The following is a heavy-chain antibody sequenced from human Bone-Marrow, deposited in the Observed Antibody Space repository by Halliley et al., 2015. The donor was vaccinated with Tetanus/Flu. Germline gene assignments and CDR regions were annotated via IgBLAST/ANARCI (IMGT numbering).Heavy chain of an antibody. Sequence: SLRLSCTASAFSISTYSMTWVRQAPGKGLEWVAVVYASGGTYYADSVKGRFTISRDNSKNIVYLQMKTPRAEDTAVYYCARGPIGLGGRGGWFDPWGQGTLVTVSS. D-gene: IGHD2-15*01. J-gene: IGHJ5*02. CDR3: ARGPIGLGGRGGWFDP. CDR2: VYASGGT. V-gene: IGHV3-53*01. CDR1: AFSISTYS.